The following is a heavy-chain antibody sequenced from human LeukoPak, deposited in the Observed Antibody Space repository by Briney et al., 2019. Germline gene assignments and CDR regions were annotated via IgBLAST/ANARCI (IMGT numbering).Heavy chain of an antibody. J-gene: IGHJ4*02. CDR1: GGTFISYA. V-gene: IGHV1-69*05. D-gene: IGHD6-13*01. Sequence: SVKVSCKASGGTFISYAISWVRQAPGQGLEWMGRIIPIFGTANYAQKFQGRVTITTDESTSTAYMELSSLRSEDTAVYYCARMPLPAGTIEDYWGQGTLVTVSS. CDR2: IIPIFGTA. CDR3: ARMPLPAGTIEDY.